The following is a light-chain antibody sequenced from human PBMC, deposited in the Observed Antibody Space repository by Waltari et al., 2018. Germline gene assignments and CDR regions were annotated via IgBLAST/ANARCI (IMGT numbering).Light chain of an antibody. CDR2: DVS. V-gene: IGLV2-14*03. J-gene: IGLJ2*01. CDR1: SSDVGDYNY. Sequence: QSALTQPASVSGSPGQSITISCTGTSSDVGDYNYVSWYQQHPGKAPKLMIYDVSNRPSGVSNRFPGSKSGNTASLTISGLQAEDEADYYCSSYIGSSTLELFGGGTSLTVL. CDR3: SSYIGSSTLEL.